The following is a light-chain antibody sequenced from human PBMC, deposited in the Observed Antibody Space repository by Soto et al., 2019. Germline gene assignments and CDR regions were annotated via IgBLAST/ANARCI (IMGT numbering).Light chain of an antibody. Sequence: QSALTQPASVSGSPGQSITISCTGTSSDMGAYNYVSWYQQHPGKAPKLMIFEVSNRPSGISNRFSGSKSGTTASLTISGLQAEDEADYYCRSYNSSRTPWVFGGGTKLTVL. CDR3: RSYNSSRTPWV. J-gene: IGLJ3*02. CDR2: EVS. CDR1: SSDMGAYNY. V-gene: IGLV2-14*01.